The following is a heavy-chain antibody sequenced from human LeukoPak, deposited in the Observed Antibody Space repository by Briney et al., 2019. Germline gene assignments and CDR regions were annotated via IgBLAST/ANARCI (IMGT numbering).Heavy chain of an antibody. D-gene: IGHD2-2*02. CDR2: INHSGST. Sequence: SETLSLTCAVYGGSFSGYYWSWIRQPPGKGLEWIGEINHSGSTNYNPSLKSRVTISVDTSKNQFSLKLSSVTAADTAVYYCARWSYTGYFDYWGQGTLVTVSS. V-gene: IGHV4-34*01. CDR1: GGSFSGYY. CDR3: ARWSYTGYFDY. J-gene: IGHJ4*02.